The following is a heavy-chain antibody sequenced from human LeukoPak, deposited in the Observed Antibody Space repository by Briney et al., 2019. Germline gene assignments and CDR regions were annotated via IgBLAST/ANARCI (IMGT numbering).Heavy chain of an antibody. J-gene: IGHJ4*02. CDR3: ARAPYSSYGDY. Sequence: SETLSLTCTVSAYSISSGYYWGWIRQPPGKGLEWIGSIYHSGNTYYNPSLESRVTISVDRSKNQFSLKLSSVTAADTAVYYCARAPYSSYGDYWGQGTLVTVAS. V-gene: IGHV4-38-2*02. D-gene: IGHD3-22*01. CDR2: IYHSGNT. CDR1: AYSISSGYY.